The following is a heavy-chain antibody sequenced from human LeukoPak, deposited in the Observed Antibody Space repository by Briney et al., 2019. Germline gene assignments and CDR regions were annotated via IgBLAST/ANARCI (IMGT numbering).Heavy chain of an antibody. CDR1: GYTFTGYY. CDR3: ARSRLLSLYFDY. CDR2: INPNSGGT. D-gene: IGHD2-21*02. Sequence: APVKVSCKASGYTFTGYYMHWVRQAPGQGLEWMGWINPNSGGTNYAQKFQGRVTMTRDTSISTAYMELSRLRSDDTAVYYCARSRLLSLYFDYWGQGTLVTVSS. V-gene: IGHV1-2*02. J-gene: IGHJ4*02.